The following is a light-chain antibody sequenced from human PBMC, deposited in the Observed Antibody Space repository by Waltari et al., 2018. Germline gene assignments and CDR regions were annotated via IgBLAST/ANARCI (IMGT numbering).Light chain of an antibody. CDR2: AAS. Sequence: DIQMTQSPSSLSASLGDSITITCRASQGITNSLAWYQQKPGKAPKLLLSAASRLEGGVPSRFSGSGSGTDYTLTISSLQPEDFATYYCQQYYSTLWTFGQGTKVEIK. J-gene: IGKJ1*01. CDR3: QQYYSTLWT. V-gene: IGKV1-NL1*01. CDR1: QGITNS.